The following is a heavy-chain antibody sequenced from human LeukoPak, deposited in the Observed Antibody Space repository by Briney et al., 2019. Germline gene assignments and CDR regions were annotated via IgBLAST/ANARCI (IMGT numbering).Heavy chain of an antibody. CDR2: IYTSGST. D-gene: IGHD2-2*02. CDR1: GGSISSYY. CDR3: ARDCSSTSCYRGYYYYYGMDV. Sequence: PSETLSLTCTVSGGSISSYYWSWIRQPAGKGLEWIGRIYTSGSTNYNPSLKSRVTMSVDTSKNQFSLKVSSVTAADTAVYYCARDCSSTSCYRGYYYYYGMDVWGQGTTVTVSS. J-gene: IGHJ6*02. V-gene: IGHV4-4*07.